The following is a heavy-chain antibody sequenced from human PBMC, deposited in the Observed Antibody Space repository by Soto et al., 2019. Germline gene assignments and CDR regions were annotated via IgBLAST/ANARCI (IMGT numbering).Heavy chain of an antibody. CDR2: IWYDGNNK. V-gene: IGHV3-33*01. D-gene: IGHD5-18*01. Sequence: GGSLRLSCAASGFTFSSYGMHWVRQAPGKGLEWVAVIWYDGNNKYYADSVKGRFTISRDNSKNTLYLQMNSLRAEDTAVYYCARDGGYSYGPGHYYFDYWGQGTLVTVSS. J-gene: IGHJ4*02. CDR1: GFTFSSYG. CDR3: ARDGGYSYGPGHYYFDY.